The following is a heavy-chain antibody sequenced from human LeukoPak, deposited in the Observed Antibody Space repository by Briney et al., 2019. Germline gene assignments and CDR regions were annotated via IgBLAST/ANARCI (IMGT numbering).Heavy chain of an antibody. Sequence: GGSLRLSCAASGLIFDNYGMTWVRQAPGKGLEWVSGTNWNGGSTGYADSVKGRFIISRDNAKNCLYLQMNSLRAEDTALYHCARGHTAGGYTGTDYWGQGTLVTVSS. D-gene: IGHD1-26*01. CDR2: TNWNGGST. CDR1: GLIFDNYG. J-gene: IGHJ4*02. CDR3: ARGHTAGGYTGTDY. V-gene: IGHV3-20*01.